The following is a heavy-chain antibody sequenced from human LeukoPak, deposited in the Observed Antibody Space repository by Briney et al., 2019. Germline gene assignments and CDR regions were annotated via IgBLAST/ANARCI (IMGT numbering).Heavy chain of an antibody. V-gene: IGHV3-23*01. CDR3: ASRPPKEWLQRHFDY. CDR2: ISGGGGST. D-gene: IGHD5-24*01. Sequence: GGSLRLSCAASGFTFNTYNMNWVRQAPGKGLEWVSGISGGGGSTYYADSVKGRFTISRDNSKNTLYVQMNSLRAEDTAVYYSASRPPKEWLQRHFDYWGQGTLVTVSS. CDR1: GFTFNTYN. J-gene: IGHJ4*02.